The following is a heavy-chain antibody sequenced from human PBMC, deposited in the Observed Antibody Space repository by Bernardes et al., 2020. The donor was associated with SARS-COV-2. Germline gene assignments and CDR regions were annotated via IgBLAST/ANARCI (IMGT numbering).Heavy chain of an antibody. J-gene: IGHJ4*02. V-gene: IGHV1-18*01. D-gene: IGHD4-17*01. Sequence: ASVKVSCKASGYTFTSYGISWVRQAPGQGLEWMGWISAYNGNTNYAQKFQGRVTMTTDTSTSTAYMELRSLRSDDTAIYYCARDVALPRIYGDYEHWGQGTLVTVSS. CDR2: ISAYNGNT. CDR3: ARDVALPRIYGDYEH. CDR1: GYTFTSYG.